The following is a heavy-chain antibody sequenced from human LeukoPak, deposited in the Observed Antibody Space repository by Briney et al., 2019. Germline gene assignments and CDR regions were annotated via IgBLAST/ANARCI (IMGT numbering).Heavy chain of an antibody. D-gene: IGHD1-26*01. CDR1: GASISHYS. CDR3: ASIVGATHFDY. V-gene: IGHV4-4*09. Sequence: SETLSLTCAVSGASISHYSWRWIRQPPGKGLEWIGDIYASGSTSYNPSHTGRVTTSKDTSKNHFSLKLISVTAADTAVYYCASIVGATHFDYWGQGTLVTVSS. J-gene: IGHJ4*02. CDR2: IYASGST.